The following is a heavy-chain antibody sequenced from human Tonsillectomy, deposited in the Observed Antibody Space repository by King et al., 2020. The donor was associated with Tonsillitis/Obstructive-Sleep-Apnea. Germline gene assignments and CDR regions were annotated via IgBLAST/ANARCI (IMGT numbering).Heavy chain of an antibody. CDR3: ARGDGVRGFNWFDP. CDR1: VGSISSYY. V-gene: IGHV4-59*01. CDR2: IYYSGST. D-gene: IGHD2-8*01. J-gene: IGHJ5*02. Sequence: VQLQESGPGLVKPSETLSLTCTVSVGSISSYYWSWIRQPPGKGLEWIGYIYYSGSTNYNPSLKSRVTITVDTSQNQFSLKLRSVTAADTAVYYCARGDGVRGFNWFDPWGQGTLVTVSS.